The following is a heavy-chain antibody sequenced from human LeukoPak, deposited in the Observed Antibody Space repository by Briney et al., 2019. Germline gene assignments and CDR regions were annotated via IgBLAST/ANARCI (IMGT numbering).Heavy chain of an antibody. D-gene: IGHD2-15*01. CDR2: ISGSGGST. J-gene: IGHJ4*02. Sequence: GGSLRLSCAASGFTFSSYAMSWVRQAPGKGLEWVSAISGSGGSTYYADSVKGRFTISRDNSKNTLYLQMNSLRGEDTAVYYCAKDDEYCSGGSCYSGFGFDYWGQGTLVTVSS. CDR1: GFTFSSYA. V-gene: IGHV3-23*01. CDR3: AKDDEYCSGGSCYSGFGFDY.